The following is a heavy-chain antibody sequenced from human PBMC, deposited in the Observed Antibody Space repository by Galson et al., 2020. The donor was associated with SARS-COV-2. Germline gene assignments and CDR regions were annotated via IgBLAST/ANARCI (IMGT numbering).Heavy chain of an antibody. J-gene: IGHJ5*02. CDR2: INAGNGNT. CDR1: GYTFTSYA. Sequence: ASVKVSSKASGYTFTSYAIHWVRQAPGQRLEWMGWINAGNGNTKYSQKFQGRVTITRDTSASTAYMELSSLRSEDTAVYYCARGGGPWYDYVWGSCRPPLGLDPWGQGTLVTVSS. D-gene: IGHD3-16*02. CDR3: ARGGGPWYDYVWGSCRPPLGLDP. V-gene: IGHV1-3*01.